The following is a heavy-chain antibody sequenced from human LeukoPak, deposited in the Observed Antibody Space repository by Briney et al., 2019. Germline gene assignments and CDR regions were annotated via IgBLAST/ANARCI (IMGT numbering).Heavy chain of an antibody. V-gene: IGHV4-34*01. J-gene: IGHJ5*02. D-gene: IGHD2-15*01. CDR3: ARHSRRGDWFDP. Sequence: PSETLSLTCAVYGGSFSGYYWSWIRQPPGKGLEWIGEINHSRSTNYNPSLKSRVTISVDTSKNQFSLKPSSVTAADTAVYYCARHSRRGDWFDPWGQGTLVTASS. CDR1: GGSFSGYY. CDR2: INHSRST.